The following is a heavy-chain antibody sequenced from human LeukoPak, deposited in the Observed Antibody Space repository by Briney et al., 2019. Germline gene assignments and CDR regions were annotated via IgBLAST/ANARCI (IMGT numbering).Heavy chain of an antibody. Sequence: GASVKVSCKASGYTFTNYAIHWVRQAPGQRLEWMGWINAGIGNTKYSQKFQGRVAITRDTSASTAYMELSSLRSEDTAVYYCARTQGVFYGGSFGAFHIWGQGTMVTVSS. CDR2: INAGIGNT. CDR3: ARTQGVFYGGSFGAFHI. D-gene: IGHD4-23*01. J-gene: IGHJ3*02. V-gene: IGHV1-3*01. CDR1: GYTFTNYA.